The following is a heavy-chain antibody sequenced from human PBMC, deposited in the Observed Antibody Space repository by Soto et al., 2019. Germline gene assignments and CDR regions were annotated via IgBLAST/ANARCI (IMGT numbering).Heavy chain of an antibody. CDR3: ARMPITYYYDSSGYWGMDV. D-gene: IGHD3-22*01. V-gene: IGHV3-53*01. J-gene: IGHJ6*02. CDR2: IYSGGST. CDR1: GFTVSSNY. Sequence: GGSLRLSCAASGFTVSSNYMSWVRQAPGKGLEWVSVIYSGGSTYYADSVKGRFTISRDNSKNTLYLQMNSLRAEDTAVYYCARMPITYYYDSSGYWGMDVWGQGTTVTVSS.